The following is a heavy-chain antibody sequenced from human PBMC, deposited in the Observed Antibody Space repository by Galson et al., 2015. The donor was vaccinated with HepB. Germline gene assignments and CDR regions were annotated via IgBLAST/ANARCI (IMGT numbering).Heavy chain of an antibody. J-gene: IGHJ3*02. D-gene: IGHD5-12*01. CDR3: TSGYDYPAFDI. Sequence: SLRLSCAASGFTFSSYAMSWVRQAPGKGLEWVSAISGIGGSTYYAGSVKGRFTISRDNSKNTVYLQMNSLRAEDTGVYYCTSGYDYPAFDIWGQGTMVTVSS. CDR2: ISGIGGST. V-gene: IGHV3-23*01. CDR1: GFTFSSYA.